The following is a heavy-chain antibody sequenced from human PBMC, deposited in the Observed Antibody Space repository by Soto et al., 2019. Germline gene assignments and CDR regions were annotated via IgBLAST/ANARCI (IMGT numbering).Heavy chain of an antibody. Sequence: PGGSLRLSCAASGFTFSSAWMSWVRQAPGKGLEWVGRIKSKTDGGTTDYAAPVKGRFTISRDDSKNTLYLQMNSLKTEDTAVYYCTTDGRSEYYDILTSPGGNWFDPWGQGTLVTVSS. V-gene: IGHV3-15*01. CDR2: IKSKTDGGTT. CDR1: GFTFSSAW. CDR3: TTDGRSEYYDILTSPGGNWFDP. J-gene: IGHJ5*02. D-gene: IGHD3-9*01.